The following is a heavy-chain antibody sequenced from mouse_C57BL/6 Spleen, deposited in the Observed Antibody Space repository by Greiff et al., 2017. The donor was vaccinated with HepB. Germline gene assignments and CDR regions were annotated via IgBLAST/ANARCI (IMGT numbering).Heavy chain of an antibody. V-gene: IGHV5-9*01. Sequence: DVKLQESGGGLVKPGGSLKLSCEASGYTFSGYTMTWVRQTPGKRLEWVATISGGGGNTYYQDSVKGRFTISRDNAKNTLYLQMSRLRSEDTALYYCERHDWLDYWGQGTTLTVSS. J-gene: IGHJ2*01. CDR2: ISGGGGNT. D-gene: IGHD2-4*01. CDR3: ERHDWLDY. CDR1: GYTFSGYT.